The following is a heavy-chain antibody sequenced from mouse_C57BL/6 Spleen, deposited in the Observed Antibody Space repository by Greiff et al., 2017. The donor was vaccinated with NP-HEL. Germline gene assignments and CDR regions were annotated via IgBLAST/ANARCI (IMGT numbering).Heavy chain of an antibody. V-gene: IGHV7-3*01. D-gene: IGHD2-4*01. CDR2: IRNKANGYTT. Sequence: EVQRVESGGGLVQPGGSLSLSCAASGFTFTDYYMSWVRQPPGKALEWLGFIRNKANGYTTEYSASVKGRFTISRDNSQSILYLQMNALRAEDSATYYCARYLIKYYAMDYWGQGTSVTVSS. J-gene: IGHJ4*01. CDR3: ARYLIKYYAMDY. CDR1: GFTFTDYY.